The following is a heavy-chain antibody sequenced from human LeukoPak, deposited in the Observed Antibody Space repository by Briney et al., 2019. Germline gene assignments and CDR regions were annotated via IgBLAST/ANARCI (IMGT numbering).Heavy chain of an antibody. CDR2: IIPIFGTA. J-gene: IGHJ4*02. CDR1: GGTFSNYA. CDR3: ALDSSGYYYKTYDY. Sequence: ASVKVSCKASGGTFSNYAITWVRQAPGQGLEWMGGIIPIFGTANSAQKFQGGVSITTDESTSTAYMELISLRSEDTAVYYCALDSSGYYYKTYDYWGQGTLVTVSS. D-gene: IGHD3-22*01. V-gene: IGHV1-69*05.